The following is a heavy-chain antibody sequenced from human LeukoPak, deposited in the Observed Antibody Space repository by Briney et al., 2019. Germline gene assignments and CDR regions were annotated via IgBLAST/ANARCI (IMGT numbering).Heavy chain of an antibody. CDR1: GFTFSTYT. Sequence: GGSLRLSCAASGFTFSTYTMNWVRQAPGRGRGWVSSISGSSTYIYYADSLKGRFTISRDNAKNSLYLQMNSLRAEDTAVYYCARWYCTSTSCRAFDYWGQGILVTVSS. V-gene: IGHV3-21*01. CDR3: ARWYCTSTSCRAFDY. J-gene: IGHJ4*02. CDR2: ISGSSTYI. D-gene: IGHD2-2*01.